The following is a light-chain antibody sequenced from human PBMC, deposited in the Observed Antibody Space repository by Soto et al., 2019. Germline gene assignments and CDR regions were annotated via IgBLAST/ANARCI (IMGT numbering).Light chain of an antibody. CDR3: QQFSSSPLT. V-gene: IGKV3-20*01. Sequence: EIVLTQSPGTLSLSPGERATLSCRASQSISSSYLAWYQQKPGQPPRLLLYRTFSRATGIPDRFSGSGSGTDFTLTINRLEPEDFAVYFCQQFSSSPLTFGGGTKVDIK. CDR1: QSISSSY. CDR2: RTF. J-gene: IGKJ4*01.